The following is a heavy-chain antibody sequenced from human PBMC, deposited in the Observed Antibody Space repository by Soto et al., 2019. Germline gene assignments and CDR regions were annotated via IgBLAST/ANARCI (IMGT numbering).Heavy chain of an antibody. V-gene: IGHV3-33*01. CDR3: ARDPKLMITFGGVIVISGVGMDV. CDR2: IWYDGSNK. J-gene: IGHJ6*02. CDR1: GFTFSSYG. D-gene: IGHD3-16*02. Sequence: GGSLRLSCAASGFTFSSYGMHWVRQAPGKGLEWVAVIWYDGSNKYYADSVKGRFTISRDNSKNTLYLQMNSLRAEDTAVYYCARDPKLMITFGGVIVISGVGMDVWGQGTTVTVSS.